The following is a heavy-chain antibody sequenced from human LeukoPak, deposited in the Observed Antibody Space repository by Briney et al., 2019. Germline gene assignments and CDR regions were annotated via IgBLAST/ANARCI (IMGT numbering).Heavy chain of an antibody. CDR3: ARWGSTSCYDY. D-gene: IGHD2-2*01. CDR1: GFTFSSYA. CDR2: ISYDGSD. Sequence: GGSLRLSCAASGFTFSSYAMHWVRQAPGKGLEWVAVISYDGSDYYADSVKGRFTISRDNSRDTLYLEMNSLRTEDRAVYYCARWGSTSCYDYWGQGTLVTVSS. J-gene: IGHJ4*02. V-gene: IGHV3-30-3*01.